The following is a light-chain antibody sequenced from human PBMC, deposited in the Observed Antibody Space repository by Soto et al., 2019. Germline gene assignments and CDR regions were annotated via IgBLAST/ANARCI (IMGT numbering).Light chain of an antibody. CDR3: QQADTFPWT. CDR2: WAS. CDR1: LNILYSSNNKNY. V-gene: IGKV4-1*01. J-gene: IGKJ1*01. Sequence: IVMTHSPGSLSGSLRRKSTINCKYQLNILYSSNNKNYLAWYQQKPGQPPKLLIYWASTRESGVPDRFSGSGSGTDFALTVSSLQPEDFATYYCQQADTFPWTFGQGTKVDIK.